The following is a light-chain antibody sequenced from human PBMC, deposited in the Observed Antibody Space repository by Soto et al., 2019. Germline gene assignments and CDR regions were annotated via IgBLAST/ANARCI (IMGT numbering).Light chain of an antibody. CDR2: DAS. CDR1: QTITRW. CDR3: QQYNSYWT. J-gene: IGKJ1*01. Sequence: DIKMALSPSTLSATKRDRVTITCRASQTITRWMAWYQQKPGKAPKLLIYDASTLESGVPSRFSGSRSGTEFTLTISSLQPDDFATYYCQQYNSYWTFGQGTKVDIK. V-gene: IGKV1-5*01.